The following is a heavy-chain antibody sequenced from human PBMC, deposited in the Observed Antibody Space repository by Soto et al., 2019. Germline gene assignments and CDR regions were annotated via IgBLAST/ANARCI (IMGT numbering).Heavy chain of an antibody. CDR1: GYTHTFNTYA. V-gene: IGHV3-23*01. CDR3: AKVKRGIGPTIGGGFDS. CDR2: ISPTGGST. D-gene: IGHD6-13*01. J-gene: IGHJ4*02. Sequence: EVQLLESGGGLVQPGGSLRLSCAGSGYTHTFNTYAMSWVRQAPGKGLEWVAGISPTGGSTYYADSVKGRFTISRDNSKYTLFLQMSSLRVEDAAVYFCAKVKRGIGPTIGGGFDSWGRVTLVTVAS.